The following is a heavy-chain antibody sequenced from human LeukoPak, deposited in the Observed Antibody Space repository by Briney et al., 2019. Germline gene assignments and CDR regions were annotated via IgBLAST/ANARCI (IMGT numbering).Heavy chain of an antibody. CDR3: ARTGFWSGGVDV. J-gene: IGHJ6*04. Sequence: SETLSLTCAVYGGSFSGYYWSWVRQPPGKGLEWIGEINHSGSTNYNPSLKSRVTISLDTSNNQFSLKLSSLTAADTAVYYCARTGFWSGGVDVWAKGPRSPSPQ. CDR2: INHSGST. D-gene: IGHD3-3*01. V-gene: IGHV4-34*01. CDR1: GGSFSGYY.